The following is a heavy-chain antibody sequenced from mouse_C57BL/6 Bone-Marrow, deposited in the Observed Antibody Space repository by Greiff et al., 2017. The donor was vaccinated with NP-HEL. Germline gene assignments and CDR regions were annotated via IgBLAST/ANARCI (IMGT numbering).Heavy chain of an antibody. Sequence: QVQLQQSGAELVRPGASVTLSCKASGYTFTDYEMHWVKQTPVHGLEWIGAIDPETGGTAYNQKFKGKAILTADKSSSTAYMELRSLTSEDSAVYYCTTNYDYDGFAYWGQGTLVTGSA. D-gene: IGHD2-4*01. CDR3: TTNYDYDGFAY. J-gene: IGHJ3*01. CDR1: GYTFTDYE. CDR2: IDPETGGT. V-gene: IGHV1-15*01.